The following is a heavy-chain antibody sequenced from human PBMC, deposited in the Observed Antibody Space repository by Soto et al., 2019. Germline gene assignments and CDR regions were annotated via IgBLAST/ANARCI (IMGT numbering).Heavy chain of an antibody. Sequence: ASVKVSCKASGYTFTSYGISWVRQAPGQGLEWMGWISAYNGNTNYAQKLQGRVTMTTDTSTSTAYMELRSLRSDDTAVYYCARHGEGWELLAALDYWGQGTLVTVSS. CDR3: ARHGEGWELLAALDY. D-gene: IGHD1-26*01. J-gene: IGHJ4*02. V-gene: IGHV1-18*01. CDR1: GYTFTSYG. CDR2: ISAYNGNT.